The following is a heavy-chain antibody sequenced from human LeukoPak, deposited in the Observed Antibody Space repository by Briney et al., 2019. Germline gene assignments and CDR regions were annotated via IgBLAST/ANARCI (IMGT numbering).Heavy chain of an antibody. CDR1: GGSISSGDYY. D-gene: IGHD3-22*01. CDR2: INHSGST. CDR3: ARAGRVYDSSGYTPYYFDY. J-gene: IGHJ4*02. V-gene: IGHV4-39*07. Sequence: PSETLSLTCTVSGGSISSGDYYWSWIRQPPGKGLEWIGEINHSGSTNYNPSLKSRVTISVDTSKNQFSLKLSSVTAADTAVYYCARAGRVYDSSGYTPYYFDYWGQGTLVTVSS.